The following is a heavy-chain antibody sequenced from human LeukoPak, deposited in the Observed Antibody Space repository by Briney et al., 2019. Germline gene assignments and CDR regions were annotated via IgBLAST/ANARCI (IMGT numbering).Heavy chain of an antibody. J-gene: IGHJ4*02. CDR2: ISYDGSNK. V-gene: IGHV3-30*18. CDR3: AKPTRSSRNVDPFFDY. CDR1: GFTFSSYG. Sequence: GGSLRLSCAASGFTFSSYGMHWVRQAPGKGLEWVAVISYDGSNKYYADSVKGRFTISRDNSKNTLYLQMNSLRAEDTAVYYCAKPTRSSRNVDPFFDYWGQGTLVTVSS. D-gene: IGHD2-2*01.